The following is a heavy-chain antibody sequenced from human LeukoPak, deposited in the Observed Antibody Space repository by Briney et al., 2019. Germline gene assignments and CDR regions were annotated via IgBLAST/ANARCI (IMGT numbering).Heavy chain of an antibody. V-gene: IGHV4-34*01. CDR2: IYDSGFT. CDR3: ASTDYGDYRGGFVFDY. Sequence: SETLSLTCAASGGSFSGYYWSWIRQPPGKGLEWIGEIYDSGFTDYNPSLENRVTISVDTSKRQFSLKLSSVTAADTAVYYCASTDYGDYRGGFVFDYWGQGTLVTVSS. CDR1: GGSFSGYY. D-gene: IGHD4-17*01. J-gene: IGHJ4*02.